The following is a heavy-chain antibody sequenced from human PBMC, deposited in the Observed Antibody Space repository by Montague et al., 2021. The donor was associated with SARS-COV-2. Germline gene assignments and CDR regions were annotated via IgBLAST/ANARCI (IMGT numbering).Heavy chain of an antibody. Sequence: SETLSLTCTVSGGSISSSSYYWGWIRQPPGKGLEWIGSIYYSGSTYYNPSLKSRVTISVDTSKNQFSLKLSSVTAADTAVYYCARHKSPWMTTKYYFDYWGQGTLVTVSS. J-gene: IGHJ4*02. CDR1: GGSISSSSYY. CDR3: ARHKSPWMTTKYYFDY. D-gene: IGHD4-17*01. CDR2: IYYSGST. V-gene: IGHV4-39*01.